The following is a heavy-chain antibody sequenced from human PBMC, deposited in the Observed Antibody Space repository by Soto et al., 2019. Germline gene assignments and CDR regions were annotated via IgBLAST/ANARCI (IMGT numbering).Heavy chain of an antibody. CDR3: ATDTATAITSSYFYGMDV. J-gene: IGHJ6*02. CDR1: GFIFSTYG. Sequence: QVQLVESGGGVVQPGRSLRLSCAASGFIFSTYGMHWVRQAPGKGLEWVAVISFDGRNKYYADSVRGRFTISRDNSKNALHLQMNSLRVEDTAVYYGATDTATAITSSYFYGMDVWGQGTTVTVSS. V-gene: IGHV3-30*03. D-gene: IGHD4-17*01. CDR2: ISFDGRNK.